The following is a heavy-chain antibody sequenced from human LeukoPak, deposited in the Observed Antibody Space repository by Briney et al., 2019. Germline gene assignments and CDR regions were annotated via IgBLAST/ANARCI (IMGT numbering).Heavy chain of an antibody. Sequence: PGGSLRLSCAASGFTFDDYAMHWVRQAPGKGLEWVSGISWNSGSIGYADSVKGRFTISRDNAKNSLYLQMNSLRAEDTAVYYCARDSYTSVDYWGQGTLVTVSS. J-gene: IGHJ4*02. CDR3: ARDSYTSVDY. D-gene: IGHD3-16*01. CDR1: GFTFDDYA. V-gene: IGHV3-9*01. CDR2: ISWNSGSI.